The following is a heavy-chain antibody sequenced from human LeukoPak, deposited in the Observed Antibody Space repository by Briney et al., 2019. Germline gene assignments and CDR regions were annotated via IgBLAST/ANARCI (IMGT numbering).Heavy chain of an antibody. J-gene: IGHJ5*02. CDR1: GFTFTSYA. CDR3: TRPAVEFLTAPPPFDP. Sequence: PGGSLRLSCVASGFTFTSYAMNWVRQASGKGLEWVGRIRSKANSYATAYAASVKGRFTISRDDSKNTAYLQMNSLKTEDTAVYYCTRPAVEFLTAPPPFDPWGQGTLVTVSS. D-gene: IGHD3-3*01. CDR2: IRSKANSYAT. V-gene: IGHV3-73*01.